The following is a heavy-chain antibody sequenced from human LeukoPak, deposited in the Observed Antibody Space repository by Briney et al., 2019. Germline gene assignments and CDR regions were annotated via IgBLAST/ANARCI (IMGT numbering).Heavy chain of an antibody. D-gene: IGHD3-10*01. CDR3: ARDSTGDLYNWFDP. CDR2: ISAYNGNT. CDR1: GYTFTSYG. J-gene: IGHJ5*02. Sequence: GASVKVSCKASGYTFTSYGISWVRQAPGQGLEWMGWISAYNGNTNYAQKLQGRVTMTTDTSTSTAYMELRSLRSDDTAVYYCARDSTGDLYNWFDPWGQGTLVTVSS. V-gene: IGHV1-18*01.